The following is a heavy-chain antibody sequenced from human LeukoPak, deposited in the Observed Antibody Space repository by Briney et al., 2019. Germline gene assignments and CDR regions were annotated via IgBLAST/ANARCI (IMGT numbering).Heavy chain of an antibody. CDR1: GGTFSSYA. CDR2: INPNSGGT. Sequence: ASVKVSCKASGGTFSSYAISWVRQAPGQGLEWMGRINPNSGGTNYAQKFQGRVTMTRDTSISTAYMELSRLRSDDTAVYYCARAKPPTNWFDPWGQGTLVTVSS. J-gene: IGHJ5*02. V-gene: IGHV1-2*02. CDR3: ARAKPPTNWFDP. D-gene: IGHD1-14*01.